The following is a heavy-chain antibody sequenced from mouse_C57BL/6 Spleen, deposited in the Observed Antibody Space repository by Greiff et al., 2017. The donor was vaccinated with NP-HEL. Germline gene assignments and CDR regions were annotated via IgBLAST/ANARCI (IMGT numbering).Heavy chain of an antibody. CDR3: ARQIYYDYEDYYAMDY. Sequence: VKLVESGPGLVAPSQSLSITCTVSGFSLTSYGVHWVRQPPGKGLEWLVVIWSDGSTTYNSALKSRLSISKDNSKSQVFLKMNSLQTDDTAMYYCARQIYYDYEDYYAMDYWGQGTSVTVSS. CDR1: GFSLTSYG. V-gene: IGHV2-6-1*01. CDR2: IWSDGST. D-gene: IGHD2-4*01. J-gene: IGHJ4*01.